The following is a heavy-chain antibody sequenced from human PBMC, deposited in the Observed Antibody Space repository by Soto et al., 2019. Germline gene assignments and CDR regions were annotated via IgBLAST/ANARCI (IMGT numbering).Heavy chain of an antibody. CDR3: ARARAASGVVAFDP. D-gene: IGHD6-13*01. Sequence: PGESLKISCKPSGYIFTTYWIAWVRQMPGKGLEWMGRIDPSDSHTNYGPSFEGHVTISVDKSISTAYLQWSSLRASDTTMYYCARARAASGVVAFDPWGQGTLVTVS. CDR2: IDPSDSHT. CDR1: GYIFTTYW. V-gene: IGHV5-10-1*01. J-gene: IGHJ5*02.